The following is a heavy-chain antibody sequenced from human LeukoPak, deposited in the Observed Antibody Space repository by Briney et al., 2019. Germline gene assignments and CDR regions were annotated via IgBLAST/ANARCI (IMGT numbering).Heavy chain of an antibody. D-gene: IGHD6-13*01. J-gene: IGHJ4*02. CDR2: IFFSGST. CDR1: GGSISSYY. V-gene: IGHV4-59*12. CDR3: ASLAAAGTGPEDY. Sequence: SETLSLTCTVSGGSISSYYWSWIRQPPGKGLEWIGYIFFSGSTNYNPSLKSRVTISVDKSKNQLSLKLSSVTAADTAVYYCASLAAAGTGPEDYWGQGTLVTVSS.